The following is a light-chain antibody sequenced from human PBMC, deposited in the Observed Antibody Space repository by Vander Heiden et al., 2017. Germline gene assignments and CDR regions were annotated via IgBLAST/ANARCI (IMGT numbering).Light chain of an antibody. CDR2: AAS. CDR1: QGISSF. J-gene: IGKJ3*01. Sequence: SPSSFSESAGDRVTITCRASQGISSFLAWYQQKPGTAPKLLIYAASTLQSGVPSRFSGSGSGTDFTLIITYLQSEDFATYYCQQNYTYPFTFGPGTKVDIK. V-gene: IGKV1-8*01. CDR3: QQNYTYPFT.